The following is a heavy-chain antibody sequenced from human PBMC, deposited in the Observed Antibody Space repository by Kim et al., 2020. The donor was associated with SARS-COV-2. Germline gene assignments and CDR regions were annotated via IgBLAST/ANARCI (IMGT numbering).Heavy chain of an antibody. CDR2: IYSSGTT. CDR3: TRGVRLDYSSSSGGPIDY. D-gene: IGHD6-6*01. J-gene: IGHJ4*02. V-gene: IGHV4-61*02. Sequence: SETLSLTCTVSGGSISSSSSYWNWIRQPAGKGPEWIGRIYSSGTTNYNPSLDSRVTITTDTSKNQFSLTLSSVTAADTAVYFCTRGVRLDYSSSSGGPIDYWGQGMLVTVSS. CDR1: GGSISSSSSY.